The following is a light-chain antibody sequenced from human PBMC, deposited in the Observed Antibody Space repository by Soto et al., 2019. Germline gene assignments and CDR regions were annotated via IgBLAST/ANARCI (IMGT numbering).Light chain of an antibody. V-gene: IGKV3-15*01. CDR1: QSVSSN. J-gene: IGKJ4*01. CDR2: GAS. CDR3: QQYNKFPSLT. Sequence: EIVMTQSPATLSVSPGERATLSCRASQSVSSNLAWYQHKPGQAPRLLIYGASTRATGIPDRFSGSGSDTELTLTTGNQESKAFAVYYCQQYNKFPSLTFGGGTKVEIK.